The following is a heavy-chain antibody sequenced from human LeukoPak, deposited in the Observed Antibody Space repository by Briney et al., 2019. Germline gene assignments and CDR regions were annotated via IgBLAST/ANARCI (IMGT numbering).Heavy chain of an antibody. CDR2: INPSGGTT. Sequence: ASVKVSCKASGYTFTTYYIHWVRQAPGKGLEWVGIINPSGGTTTYAQKLQGRVTMTRDTSTSTVYMELSSLRSDDTAVYYCTRDKGGSYSDYWGQGTLVTVSS. J-gene: IGHJ4*02. D-gene: IGHD1-26*01. V-gene: IGHV1-46*01. CDR1: GYTFTTYY. CDR3: TRDKGGSYSDY.